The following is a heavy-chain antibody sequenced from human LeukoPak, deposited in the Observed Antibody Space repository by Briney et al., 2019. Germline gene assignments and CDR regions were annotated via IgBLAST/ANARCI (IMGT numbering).Heavy chain of an antibody. Sequence: GGSLRLSCTASGFTFGDYAMSWVRQAPGKGLEWVGFIRSKTYGGTTEYAASVKGRFTISRDDSKSIDYLQMNSLKTEDTAVYYCTRGPIQLWFYYGMDVWGQGTTVTVSS. J-gene: IGHJ6*02. CDR2: IRSKTYGGTT. D-gene: IGHD5-18*01. CDR3: TRGPIQLWFYYGMDV. V-gene: IGHV3-49*04. CDR1: GFTFGDYA.